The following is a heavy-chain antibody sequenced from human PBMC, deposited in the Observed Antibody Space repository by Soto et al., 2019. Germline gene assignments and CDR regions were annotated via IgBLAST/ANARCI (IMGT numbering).Heavy chain of an antibody. CDR2: IRYDATYK. Sequence: QGQLVESGGGVVQSGRSLRLSCAASGFIFSHFGMNWVRQAPGKGLEWVAVIRYDATYKAYAESVKGRFTISRENSKNTASLQMDSLRVEDTAVYYCARFNGDDYSGAFDVWGQGTVVTVSS. D-gene: IGHD4-17*01. CDR3: ARFNGDDYSGAFDV. V-gene: IGHV3-33*01. J-gene: IGHJ3*01. CDR1: GFIFSHFG.